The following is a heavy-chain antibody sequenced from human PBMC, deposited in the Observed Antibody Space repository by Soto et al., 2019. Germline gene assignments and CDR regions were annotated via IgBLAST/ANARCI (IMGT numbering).Heavy chain of an antibody. CDR2: IFYSGST. V-gene: IGHV4-39*01. CDR3: ARHLTYCSAXSCYSDFPYYGMDV. CDR1: GGSISSSSYY. D-gene: IGHD2-15*01. J-gene: IGHJ6*02. Sequence: SETLSLTCTVSGGSISSSSYYWGWIRQPPGKGLEWIGSIFYSGSTYYNPSLKSRVTISVDTSKNQFSLKLSSVTAADTAVYYCARHLTYCSAXSCYSDFPYYGMDVWGQGTTVTVSS.